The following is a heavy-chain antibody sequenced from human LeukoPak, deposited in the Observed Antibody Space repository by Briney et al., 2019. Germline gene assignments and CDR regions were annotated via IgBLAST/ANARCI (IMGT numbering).Heavy chain of an antibody. J-gene: IGHJ4*02. CDR3: ARGRIQLWPSCFDY. CDR2: INHSGST. Sequence: PSETLSLTCAVYGGSFSGYYWSWIRQPPGKGLEWIGEINHSGSTNYNPSLKSRVTISVDTSKNQLSLKLSSVTAADTAVYYCARGRIQLWPSCFDYWGQGTLVTVSS. V-gene: IGHV4-34*01. D-gene: IGHD5-18*01. CDR1: GGSFSGYY.